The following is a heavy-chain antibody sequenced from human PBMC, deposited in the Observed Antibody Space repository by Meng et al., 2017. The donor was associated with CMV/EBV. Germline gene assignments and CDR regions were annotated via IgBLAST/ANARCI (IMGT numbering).Heavy chain of an antibody. CDR1: GCSSRSYY. CDR2: IYTSGST. V-gene: IGHV4-4*07. J-gene: IGHJ4*02. Sequence: VLLHEPSPGLVNPSCTLYFTCTISGCSSRSYYWSWIRQHAGKGLEWIGRIYTSGSTNYNPSLKSRVTMSVDTSKNQFSLKLSSVTAADTAVYYCARGSYYRYVIDYWGQGTLVTVSS. D-gene: IGHD2-21*01. CDR3: ARGSYYRYVIDY.